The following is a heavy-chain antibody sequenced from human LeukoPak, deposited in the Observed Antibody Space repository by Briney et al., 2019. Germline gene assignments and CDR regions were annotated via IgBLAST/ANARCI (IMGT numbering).Heavy chain of an antibody. D-gene: IGHD2-15*01. CDR2: IYPDDSET. V-gene: IGHV5-51*01. CDR3: ARRGYCSGGSCYTLDY. Sequence: GESLKISCTGSGYKFSDYWIGWMRQMPGKGLEWVGIIYPDDSETKYSPSFQGQVTISADKSINTAYLEWSSLKSSDSAMYYCARRGYCSGGSCYTLDYWGQGTLVTVSS. CDR1: GYKFSDYW. J-gene: IGHJ4*02.